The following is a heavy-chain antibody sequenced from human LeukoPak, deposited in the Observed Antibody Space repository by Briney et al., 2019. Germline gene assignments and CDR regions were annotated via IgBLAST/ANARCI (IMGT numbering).Heavy chain of an antibody. CDR1: GFTFSSYA. CDR2: ISGDGGST. J-gene: IGHJ4*02. CDR3: AKDKLRLGESIFDY. D-gene: IGHD3-16*01. Sequence: TGGSLRLSCAASGFTFSSYAMHWVRHAPGKGLEWVSLISGDGGSTYYADSVKGRFTISRDNSKNSLYLQMNSLRTEDTALYYCAKDKLRLGESIFDYWGQGTLVTVSS. V-gene: IGHV3-43*02.